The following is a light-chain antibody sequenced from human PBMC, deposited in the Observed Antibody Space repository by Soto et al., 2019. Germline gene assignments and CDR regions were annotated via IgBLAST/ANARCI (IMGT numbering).Light chain of an antibody. J-gene: IGKJ5*01. V-gene: IGKV3-11*01. Sequence: EIVLTQSPATLSLSPGERATLSCRASQSVSIYLAWYQQKLGQPPRLLIYNASNRATGIPARFSGSGSGTDFTLTISSLEPEDCAVDYCQQLSNWPPEMTFGQGTRLEIK. CDR1: QSVSIY. CDR3: QQLSNWPPEMT. CDR2: NAS.